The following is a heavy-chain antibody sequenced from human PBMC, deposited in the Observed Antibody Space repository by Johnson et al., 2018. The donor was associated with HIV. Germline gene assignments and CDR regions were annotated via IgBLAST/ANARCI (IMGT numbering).Heavy chain of an antibody. CDR1: GFTFDDYA. CDR2: ISWNSGSI. V-gene: IGHV3-9*01. Sequence: EVQLVESGGGLVQPGGSLRLSCAASGFTFDDYAMHWVRQAPGKGLAWVSGISWNSGSIGYADSVKGRFTISRDNAKNSLYLPMNSLRAEDTAVYYCAREALGGGSDWGDDAFDIWGQGTMVTVSS. J-gene: IGHJ3*02. D-gene: IGHD1-26*01. CDR3: AREALGGGSDWGDDAFDI.